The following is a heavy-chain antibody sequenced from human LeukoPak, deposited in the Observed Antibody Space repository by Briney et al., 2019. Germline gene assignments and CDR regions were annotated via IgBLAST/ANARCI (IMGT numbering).Heavy chain of an antibody. J-gene: IGHJ4*02. CDR2: IKQDGSAK. D-gene: IGHD2-21*02. CDR1: GFSFSAYW. Sequence: PGGSLRLSCGASGFSFSAYWMSWVRQAPGKGLEWVASIKQDGSAKYYVESVKGRFTISRDSAKNLSYLQMNSLRAEDTAVYYCARELVTGRSGYYFDYWGQGTLVTVSS. CDR3: ARELVTGRSGYYFDY. V-gene: IGHV3-7*01.